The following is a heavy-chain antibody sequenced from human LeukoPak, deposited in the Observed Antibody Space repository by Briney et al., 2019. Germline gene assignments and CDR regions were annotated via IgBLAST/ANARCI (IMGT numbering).Heavy chain of an antibody. CDR1: GFTFNHYG. CDR3: AKGQMWPDY. CDR2: ISGTGGST. Sequence: GGSLRLSCAASGFTFNHYGLSWVRQAPGKGLEWVSSISGTGGSTYYADSVKGRLTISRDNSKNTLYLQMNSLRAEDTAVYYCAKGQMWPDYWGQGTLVTVSS. D-gene: IGHD2-21*01. V-gene: IGHV3-23*01. J-gene: IGHJ4*02.